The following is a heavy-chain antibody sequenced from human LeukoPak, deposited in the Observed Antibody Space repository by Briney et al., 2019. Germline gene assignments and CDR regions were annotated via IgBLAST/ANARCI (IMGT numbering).Heavy chain of an antibody. CDR1: GGSISSGGYY. CDR2: IYYSGST. CDR3: ARGRTVTIGY. D-gene: IGHD4-17*01. Sequence: SETLSLTCTVSGGSISSGGYYWSWIRQHPGKGLEWIGYIYYSGSTYYNPSLKSRVTISVDTSKNQFSLKLSSVTAADTAVYYCARGRTVTIGYWGQGTLVTVSS. J-gene: IGHJ4*02. V-gene: IGHV4-31*03.